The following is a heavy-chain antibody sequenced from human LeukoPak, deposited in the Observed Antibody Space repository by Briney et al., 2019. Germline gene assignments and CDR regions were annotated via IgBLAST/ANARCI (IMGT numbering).Heavy chain of an antibody. CDR1: GFTFRSYE. J-gene: IGHJ5*01. Sequence: GGSLRLSCAASGFTFRSYEMNWVRQAPGKGLEWVSQISGSGSTIHYAESVKGRFTISRDNAKNSLYLEIHSLRDEDTAVYYCARDLPWFGSWGQGTLVTVSS. CDR2: ISGSGSTI. V-gene: IGHV3-48*03. CDR3: ARDLPWFGS.